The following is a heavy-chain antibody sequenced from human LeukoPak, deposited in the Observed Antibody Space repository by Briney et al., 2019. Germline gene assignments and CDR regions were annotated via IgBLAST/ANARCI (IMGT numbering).Heavy chain of an antibody. V-gene: IGHV3-7*01. CDR1: GFTFSDDW. Sequence: GGSLRLSCGASGFTFSDDWMSWVSQAPGKGLEWVANINQDGSENSSVDSVKGRFTISRDNVNNSLFLQMNSLGVEDTAEYYCARGNYDFVWGRYFRPIFYMDVWGKGTAVTVSS. J-gene: IGHJ6*03. D-gene: IGHD3-16*01. CDR3: ARGNYDFVWGRYFRPIFYMDV. CDR2: INQDGSEN.